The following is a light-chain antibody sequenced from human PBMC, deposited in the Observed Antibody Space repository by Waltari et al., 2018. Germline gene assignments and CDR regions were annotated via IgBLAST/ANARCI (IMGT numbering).Light chain of an antibody. CDR1: QSISAN. CDR3: QQYDNWPPFT. V-gene: IGKV3-15*01. J-gene: IGKJ3*01. Sequence: IVMTQSPATLSVSPGERATLSCRASQSISANLAWYQQRPGQAPRLLIYGAATRATGIPARFIGSGSGTEFTLTISNLQSEDFAVYYCQQYDNWPPFTFGPGTKVDIK. CDR2: GAA.